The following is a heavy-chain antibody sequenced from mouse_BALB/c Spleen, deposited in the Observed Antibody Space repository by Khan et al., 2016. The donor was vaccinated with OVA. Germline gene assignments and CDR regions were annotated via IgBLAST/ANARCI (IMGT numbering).Heavy chain of an antibody. CDR1: GYTFTSYW. CDR2: IFPGTGTT. Sequence: VQLQESGAELVKPGASVKLSCKTSGYTFTSYWIQWVKQRPGQGLGWIGQIFPGTGTTYYNENFKGKATLTIDTSSTTAYMQLSSLSSEDSAVYFCARGYFGNYDFAYWGQGTLVTVSA. V-gene: IGHV1S132*01. CDR3: ARGYFGNYDFAY. J-gene: IGHJ3*01. D-gene: IGHD2-1*01.